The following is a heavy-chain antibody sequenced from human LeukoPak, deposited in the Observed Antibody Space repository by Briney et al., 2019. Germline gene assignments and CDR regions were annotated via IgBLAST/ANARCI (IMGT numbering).Heavy chain of an antibody. CDR2: IKQDGSEK. CDR1: GFTFSSYW. CDR3: ARDPGTGAFDI. D-gene: IGHD6-13*01. Sequence: AGGSLRLSCAASGFTFSSYWMSWVRQAPGKGLEWVANIKQDGSEKYYVDSVKGRLTISRDNAKNSLYLQMNSLRAEDTAVYYCARDPGTGAFDIWGQGTMVTVSS. J-gene: IGHJ3*02. V-gene: IGHV3-7*03.